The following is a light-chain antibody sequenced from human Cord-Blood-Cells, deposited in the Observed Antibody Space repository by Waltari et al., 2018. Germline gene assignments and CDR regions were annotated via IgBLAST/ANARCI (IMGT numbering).Light chain of an antibody. CDR3: QQSYSTPFT. Sequence: DIQITHPPSPLSASVGDSVPITCRASQCISSYLNCYQQKPGKAPKLLIYAASSLQSAVPSRFSGSGSGTDFTLTISSLQPEDFATYYCQQSYSTPFTFGPGTKVDIK. CDR1: QCISSY. J-gene: IGKJ3*01. CDR2: AAS. V-gene: IGKV1-39*01.